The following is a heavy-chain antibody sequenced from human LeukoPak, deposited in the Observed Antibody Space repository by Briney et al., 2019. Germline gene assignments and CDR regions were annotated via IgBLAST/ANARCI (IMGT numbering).Heavy chain of an antibody. Sequence: ASVKVPCKASGYTFISYGINWVRQAPGQGLEWMGWISAYDGDTNYAHKFQGRVTMTTDTSTSTAYMELRSLRSDDTAVYYCARDSDQWLVSDDAFDIWGQGTMVTVSS. V-gene: IGHV1-18*01. CDR1: GYTFISYG. CDR3: ARDSDQWLVSDDAFDI. CDR2: ISAYDGDT. D-gene: IGHD6-19*01. J-gene: IGHJ3*02.